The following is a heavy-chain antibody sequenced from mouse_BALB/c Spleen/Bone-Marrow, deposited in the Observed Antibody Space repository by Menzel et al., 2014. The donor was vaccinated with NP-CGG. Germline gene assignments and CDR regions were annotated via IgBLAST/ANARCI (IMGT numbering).Heavy chain of an antibody. CDR1: GYTFTSYW. Sequence: KLSCKASGYTFTSYWINWIKQRPGQGLEWIGRIAPGSGSTYYDEMFKGKATLTVDTSSSTAYIQLSSLSSEDSAVYFCARSYYGRAMDYWGQGTSVTVSS. CDR2: IAPGSGST. D-gene: IGHD1-1*01. J-gene: IGHJ4*01. CDR3: ARSYYGRAMDY. V-gene: IGHV1S41*01.